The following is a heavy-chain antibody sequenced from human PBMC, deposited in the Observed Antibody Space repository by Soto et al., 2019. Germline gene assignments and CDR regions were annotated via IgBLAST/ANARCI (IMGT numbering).Heavy chain of an antibody. V-gene: IGHV3-23*01. J-gene: IGHJ4*02. CDR2: VSANGGST. CDR1: GFTFSSYA. D-gene: IGHD2-2*01. CDR3: AKGGLYCSSSTCAPD. Sequence: GGSLRLSCAASGFTFSSYAMSWVRQAPGKGLEWVSSVSANGGSTYHADSVKGRFTISRDNSKNTLSLQMNSLRAEDTAVYYCAKGGLYCSSSTCAPDWGQGTLVTVSS.